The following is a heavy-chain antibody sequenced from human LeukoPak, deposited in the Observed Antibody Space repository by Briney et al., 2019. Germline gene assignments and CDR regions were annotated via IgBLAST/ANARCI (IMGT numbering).Heavy chain of an antibody. V-gene: IGHV3-30*18. J-gene: IGHJ6*02. CDR2: ISYDGSNK. D-gene: IGHD2-21*02. CDR3: AKDSVVICGGDCYRGDYYYGMDV. CDR1: GFTFSSYG. Sequence: GRSLRLSCAASGFTFSSYGMHWVRQAPGKGRGWVAVISYDGSNKYYADSVKGRFTISRDNSKNTLYLPMNSLRAEDTAVYYCAKDSVVICGGDCYRGDYYYGMDVWGQGTTVTVSS.